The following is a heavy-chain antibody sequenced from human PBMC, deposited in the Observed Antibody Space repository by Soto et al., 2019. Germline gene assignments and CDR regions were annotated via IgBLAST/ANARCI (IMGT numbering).Heavy chain of an antibody. CDR2: INHRGST. CDR1: GGSFSGYH. D-gene: IGHD1-1*01. Sequence: QVQLQQWGAGLLKPSETLSLTCAVYGGSFSGYHWSWIRQPPGKGLEWIGEINHRGSTNYNPSLKRRVTISVDTSKNQFSLKLSSVTXXXTAVYYCARRTERGFSYWGQGT. V-gene: IGHV4-34*01. CDR3: ARRTERGFSY. J-gene: IGHJ4*02.